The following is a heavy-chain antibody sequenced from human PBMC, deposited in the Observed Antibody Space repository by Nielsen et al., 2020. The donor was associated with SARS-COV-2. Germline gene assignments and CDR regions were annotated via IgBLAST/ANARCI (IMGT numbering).Heavy chain of an antibody. J-gene: IGHJ6*02. V-gene: IGHV3-33*03. CDR1: GFTFSSYG. Sequence: GESLKISCAASGFTFSSYGMHWVRQAPGKGLEWVAVIWYDGSNKYYADSVKGRFTISRDNAKNSLYLQMNSLRAEDTAVYYCARTDVLLWFGELLDAYYYYGMDVWGQGTTVTVSS. CDR3: ARTDVLLWFGELLDAYYYYGMDV. CDR2: IWYDGSNK. D-gene: IGHD3-10*01.